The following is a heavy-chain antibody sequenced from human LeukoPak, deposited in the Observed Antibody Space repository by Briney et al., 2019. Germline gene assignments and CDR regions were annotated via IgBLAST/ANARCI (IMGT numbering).Heavy chain of an antibody. J-gene: IGHJ4*02. Sequence: GGSLRLSCVGSGFTFSDYAIHWVRQAPGKGLEWVAVSAHNEVGKQFADSVKGRFTLSRDNSRDSVHLQMNRLRDEDTAVYYCAKDRGYGEHEPFESWGQGSLVTVSS. CDR1: GFTFSDYA. CDR3: AKDRGYGEHEPFES. CDR2: SAHNEVGK. V-gene: IGHV3-30*18. D-gene: IGHD4/OR15-4a*01.